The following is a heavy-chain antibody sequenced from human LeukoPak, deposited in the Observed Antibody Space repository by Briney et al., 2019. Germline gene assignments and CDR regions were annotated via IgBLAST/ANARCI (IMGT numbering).Heavy chain of an antibody. J-gene: IGHJ2*01. Sequence: SETLSLTCTVSGGSISSGDYYWSWIRQPPGKGLEWIGYIYYSGSSYYNPSLKSRVTMSVDTSKNQFSLKLSSVTAADTALYYCASLNGDPSYWSFDLWGRGTLPTPSS. V-gene: IGHV4-30-4*01. D-gene: IGHD4-17*01. CDR2: IYYSGSS. CDR1: GGSISSGDYY. CDR3: ASLNGDPSYWSFDL.